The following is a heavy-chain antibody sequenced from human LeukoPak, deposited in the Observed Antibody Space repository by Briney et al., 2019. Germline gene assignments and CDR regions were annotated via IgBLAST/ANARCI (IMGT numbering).Heavy chain of an antibody. CDR2: INHSGST. V-gene: IGHV4-34*01. D-gene: IGHD3-10*01. CDR1: GGSFSGYY. CDR3: ARCRVRGVKSRGWFDP. Sequence: SETLSLTCAVYGGSFSGYYWSWIRQPPGKGLEWIGEINHSGSTNYNPSLKSRDTISVDTSKNQFSLKLSSVTAADTAVYYCARCRVRGVKSRGWFDPWGQGTLVTVSS. J-gene: IGHJ5*02.